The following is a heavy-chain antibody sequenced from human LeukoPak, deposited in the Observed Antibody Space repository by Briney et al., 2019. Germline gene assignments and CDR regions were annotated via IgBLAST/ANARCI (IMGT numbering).Heavy chain of an antibody. J-gene: IGHJ6*02. D-gene: IGHD2-21*01. CDR2: IYHSGST. CDR3: ARGHRNYYGIDV. Sequence: SQTLSLTCAVSGGSISSGGYSWSWIRQPPGKGLEWIGYIYHSGSTYYNPSLKSRVTVSVDRSKNQFSLKLSSVTAADTAVYYCARGHRNYYGIDVWGQGTTVTVSS. V-gene: IGHV4-30-2*01. CDR1: GGSISSGGYS.